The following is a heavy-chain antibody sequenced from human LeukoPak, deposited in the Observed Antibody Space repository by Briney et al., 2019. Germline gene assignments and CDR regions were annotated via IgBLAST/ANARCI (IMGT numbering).Heavy chain of an antibody. V-gene: IGHV3-23*01. D-gene: IGHD6-13*01. CDR3: AKGHSSTWYRDFDY. J-gene: IGHJ4*02. CDR1: GFTFSNYA. CDR2: ISGSSFTT. Sequence: GGSLRLSCAASGFTFSNYAMSWVRQSPGKGLEWVSGISGSSFTTYYADSVKGRFTVSRDNSKNTLYLQMNSLRAEDTAVYYCAKGHSSTWYRDFDYWGQGTLVTVSS.